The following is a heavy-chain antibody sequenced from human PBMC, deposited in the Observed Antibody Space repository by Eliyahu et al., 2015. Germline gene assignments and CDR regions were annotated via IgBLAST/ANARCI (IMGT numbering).Heavy chain of an antibody. CDR1: GYTFTXYY. Sequence: QVQLVQSGAEXKKPXASVXVSXKASGYTFTXYYMXXVRQAPGQGLEWMGIINPSGGSTSYAQKFQGRVTMTRDTSTSTVYMELSSLRSEDTAVYYCLQLELLRFGFDPWGQGTLVTVSS. V-gene: IGHV1-46*01. J-gene: IGHJ5*02. CDR2: INPSGGST. CDR3: LQLELLRFGFDP. D-gene: IGHD1-7*01.